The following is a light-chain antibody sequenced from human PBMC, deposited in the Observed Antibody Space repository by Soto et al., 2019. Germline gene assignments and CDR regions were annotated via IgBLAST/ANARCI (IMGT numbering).Light chain of an antibody. J-gene: IGLJ3*02. Sequence: QSVLTQPVSVSASPGQSITISCAGTSSDIGRFDYVSWYQHHPGNAPKLVISAVSRRSSGISDRFSGSKSGNTATLTISGLQAEDEADYYCASYTTSTTRVFGGGTKVTVL. CDR2: AVS. CDR3: ASYTTSTTRV. V-gene: IGLV2-14*01. CDR1: SSDIGRFDY.